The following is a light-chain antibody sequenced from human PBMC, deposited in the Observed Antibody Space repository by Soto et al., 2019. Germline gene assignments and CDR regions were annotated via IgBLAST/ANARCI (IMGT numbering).Light chain of an antibody. V-gene: IGLV2-14*01. CDR1: STDGGGYNY. Sequence: QSSRAQPSCVSGSPGRSITISCTGTSTDGGGYNYVSWYQHHPGKGPKLIIYEVSNRPSGVSDRFSGSKSGNKASLIISNLEAEDESDYYCGSYTSTDTPFVFGTGTNVTVL. CDR3: GSYTSTDTPFV. J-gene: IGLJ1*01. CDR2: EVS.